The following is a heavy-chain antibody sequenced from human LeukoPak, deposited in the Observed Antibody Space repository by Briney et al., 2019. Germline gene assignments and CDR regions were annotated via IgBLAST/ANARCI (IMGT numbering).Heavy chain of an antibody. J-gene: IGHJ4*02. D-gene: IGHD2-2*01. V-gene: IGHV3-23*01. CDR3: AKVAVGEYCSSTSRKGYYFDY. CDR2: ISGSGGST. Sequence: GGSLRLSCAASGFTFSSYAMSWVRQVPGKGLEWVSAISGSGGSTYYADSVKGRFTISRDNSKNTLYLQMNSLRAEDTAVYYCAKVAVGEYCSSTSRKGYYFDYWGQGTLVTVSS. CDR1: GFTFSSYA.